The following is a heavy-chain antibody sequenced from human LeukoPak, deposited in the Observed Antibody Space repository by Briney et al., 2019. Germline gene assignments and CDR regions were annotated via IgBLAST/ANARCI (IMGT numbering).Heavy chain of an antibody. D-gene: IGHD5-24*01. CDR3: ARARDGYNGGYYFDY. CDR2: IYTSGST. Sequence: SETLSLTCTVSGGSISSYYWSWIRQPPGKGLEWIGRIYTSGSTNYNPSLKSRVTISVDTSKNQFSLKLSSVTAADTAVYYCARARDGYNGGYYFDYWGQGTLVTVSS. CDR1: GGSISSYY. V-gene: IGHV4-4*08. J-gene: IGHJ4*02.